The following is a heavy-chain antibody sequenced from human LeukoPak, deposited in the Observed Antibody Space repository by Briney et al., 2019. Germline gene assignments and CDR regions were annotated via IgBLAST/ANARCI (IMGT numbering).Heavy chain of an antibody. Sequence: GGSLRLSCAASGFTFSDYWMHWVRQSPGKGLVWVSCIKGDGSITSYEASVKGRSTISRDNAKKTVHLQMNSLRAEDTAVYYCTTVASSGGWGQGALVTVSS. CDR1: GFTFSDYW. D-gene: IGHD2-15*01. CDR2: IKGDGSIT. J-gene: IGHJ4*02. V-gene: IGHV3-74*01. CDR3: TTVASSGG.